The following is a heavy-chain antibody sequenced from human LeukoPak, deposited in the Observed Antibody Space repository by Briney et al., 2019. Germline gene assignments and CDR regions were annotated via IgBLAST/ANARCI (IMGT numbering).Heavy chain of an antibody. CDR3: ARESARYCSGGSCYSDAFDI. D-gene: IGHD2-15*01. J-gene: IGHJ3*02. CDR1: GFTFTTHW. V-gene: IGHV3-74*01. CDR2: IKNDGTTR. Sequence: GGSLRLSCAAAASGFTFTTHWMHWARQAPGKGLVWVSRIKNDGTTRSYADSVKGRFTISRDNTKNMLYLEMNNLRGEDTAAYYCARESARYCSGGSCYSDAFDIWGQGTMVIVSP.